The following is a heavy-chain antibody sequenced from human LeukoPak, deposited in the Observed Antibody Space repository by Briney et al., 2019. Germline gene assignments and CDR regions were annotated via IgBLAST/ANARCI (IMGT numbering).Heavy chain of an antibody. CDR1: GFTFSGYS. CDR3: ARDSTLTHAWSGYGFDV. V-gene: IGHV3-48*02. CDR2: ISSSSSTT. D-gene: IGHD4-17*01. Sequence: PGGSLRLSCAVSGFTFSGYSMNWVRQAPGKGLEWVSYISSSSSTTYSADSVQGRFTISRDNAKNSLYLQMDSLKDGDTAVYYCARDSTLTHAWSGYGFDVWGQGTMVTVSS. J-gene: IGHJ3*01.